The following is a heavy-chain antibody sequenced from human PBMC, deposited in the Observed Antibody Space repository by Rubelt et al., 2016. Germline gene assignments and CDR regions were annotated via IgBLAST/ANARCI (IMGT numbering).Heavy chain of an antibody. CDR2: IGGSGGGT. J-gene: IGHJ4*02. CDR3: ASGYFSGSSLSNFDY. D-gene: IGHD1-26*01. Sequence: TIGGSGGGTYYADSVKGRFTISRDNSKNTLSLQMNSLRVEDTAVYYCASGYFSGSSLSNFDYWGQGTLVTVSS. V-gene: IGHV3-23*01.